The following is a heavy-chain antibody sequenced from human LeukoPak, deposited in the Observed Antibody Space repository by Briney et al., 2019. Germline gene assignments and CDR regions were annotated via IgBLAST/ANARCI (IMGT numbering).Heavy chain of an antibody. CDR2: ISGDGSRT. CDR3: ARDRGYCIDC. D-gene: IGHD2-15*01. CDR1: GFTFSSYW. J-gene: IGHJ4*02. Sequence: GGSLRLSCAASGFTFSSYWMHWVRQAPGNGLVWVSHISGDGSRTSYADSVKGRFTISRDNTKNTLYLQMNSLRDEDTAVYYCARDRGYCIDCWGQGTLVTVSS. V-gene: IGHV3-74*01.